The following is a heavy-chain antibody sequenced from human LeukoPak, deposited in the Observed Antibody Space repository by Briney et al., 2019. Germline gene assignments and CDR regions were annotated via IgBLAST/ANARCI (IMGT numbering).Heavy chain of an antibody. Sequence: QPGRSLRLSCAASGFTFSNYGMHWVRQAPGKGLEWVAFIRNDGSTKYYVDSVKGRFVISRDNSRNTLYLYMNSLRAEDSAVYYCAKDGVSSSVWAFDIWGQGTMVTVSS. CDR1: GFTFSNYG. J-gene: IGHJ3*02. CDR3: AKDGVSSSVWAFDI. D-gene: IGHD3-10*01. CDR2: IRNDGSTK. V-gene: IGHV3-30*02.